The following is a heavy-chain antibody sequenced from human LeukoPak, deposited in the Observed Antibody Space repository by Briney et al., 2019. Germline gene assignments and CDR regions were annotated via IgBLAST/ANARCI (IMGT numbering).Heavy chain of an antibody. CDR1: GFTFDDYA. CDR2: ISWNSGSI. J-gene: IGHJ4*02. V-gene: IGHV3-9*01. D-gene: IGHD5-12*01. CDR3: AKEGLRGVYFDY. Sequence: GRSLRLSCAASGFTFDDYAMHWVRQAPGKGLEWVSGISWNSGSIGYADSVKGRFTISRDNAKNSLYLQMNSLRAEDTALYYYAKEGLRGVYFDYWGQGTLVTVSS.